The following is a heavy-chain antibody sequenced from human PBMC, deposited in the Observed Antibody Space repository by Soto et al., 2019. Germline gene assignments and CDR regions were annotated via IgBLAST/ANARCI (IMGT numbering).Heavy chain of an antibody. D-gene: IGHD4-17*01. CDR1: GFSVGGNY. CDR3: VTDYGDYVAAFHV. V-gene: IGHV3-53*01. J-gene: IGHJ3*01. Sequence: EVQLVESGGGLIQPGGSLRLSCAASGFSVGGNYMGWVRQAPGKGLEWVSVIYAGGTTYFADSVKGRFTLSSDDDTNTLFLHMTSLRAEDTAVYYCVTDYGDYVAAFHVWDQGTMVTVSS. CDR2: IYAGGTT.